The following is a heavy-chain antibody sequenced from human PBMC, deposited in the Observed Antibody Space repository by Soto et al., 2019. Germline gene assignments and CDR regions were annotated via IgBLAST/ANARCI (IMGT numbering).Heavy chain of an antibody. V-gene: IGHV3-7*03. J-gene: IGHJ6*02. D-gene: IGHD3-10*01. CDR2: IKEDGSET. CDR3: AREVLVWFGEFLADYYYHGMDV. CDR1: GFTLSSYW. Sequence: EVQVVASGGGLVQPGGSLSFSCAASGFTLSSYWMTWVRQASGNGLEWVANIKEDGSETYYVDSVKGRFTISRDNAKNSLYLQLNSLRAEDTAVYYCAREVLVWFGEFLADYYYHGMDVWGQGTTVTVSS.